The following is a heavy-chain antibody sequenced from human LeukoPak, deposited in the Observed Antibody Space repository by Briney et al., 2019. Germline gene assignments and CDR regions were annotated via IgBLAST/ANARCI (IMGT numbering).Heavy chain of an antibody. CDR1: GYTFSSHG. Sequence: ASVKVSCKASGYTFSSHGNIWVRQAPGQGLEWMGWINPNSGGTNYAQKFQGRVTMTRDTSISTAYMELSRLRSDDTAVYYCARDSNGAQDYWGQGTLVTVSS. CDR2: INPNSGGT. CDR3: ARDSNGAQDY. J-gene: IGHJ4*02. V-gene: IGHV1-2*02. D-gene: IGHD4-17*01.